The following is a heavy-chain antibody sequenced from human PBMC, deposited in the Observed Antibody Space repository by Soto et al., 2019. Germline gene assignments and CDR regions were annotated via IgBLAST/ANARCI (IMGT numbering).Heavy chain of an antibody. V-gene: IGHV1-18*01. J-gene: IGHJ4*02. D-gene: IGHD6-13*01. Sequence: QVQLVQSGAEVKKPGASVKVSCKASGYTFTSYGITWVRQAPGQGLEWMGWISAYNGNTNYAQKIQAGVTLHGYTTATTAQSALRRLRSDDTAVCYCARVLTAAGFDYCGPGTLITVS. CDR2: ISAYNGNT. CDR3: ARVLTAAGFDY. CDR1: GYTFTSYG.